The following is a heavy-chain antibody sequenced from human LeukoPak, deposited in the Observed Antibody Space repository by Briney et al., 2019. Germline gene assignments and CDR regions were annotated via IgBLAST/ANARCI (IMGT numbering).Heavy chain of an antibody. CDR1: GYSFTSYW. J-gene: IGHJ6*02. CDR2: IYPGDSDT. D-gene: IGHD3-10*01. Sequence: GESLKISCKGSGYSFTSYWIGWVRQMPGKGLEWMGIIYPGDSDTRYSPSFQGQVTISADKSISTAYLQWSSLKASDTAMYYCARHRYGSGQIYYYYGMDVWGQGTTVTVSS. V-gene: IGHV5-51*01. CDR3: ARHRYGSGQIYYYYGMDV.